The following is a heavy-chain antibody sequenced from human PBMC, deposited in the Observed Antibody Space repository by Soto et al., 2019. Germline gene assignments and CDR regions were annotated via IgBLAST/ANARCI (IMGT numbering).Heavy chain of an antibody. CDR3: ARGTGYHTH. D-gene: IGHD3-16*02. V-gene: IGHV1-18*01. CDR1: GYTFASFG. J-gene: IGHJ4*02. Sequence: QVHLVQSGAEVKKPGASVKVSCKASGYTFASFGFSWVRQAPGQGLEWMGWISAYNGNTNYAQKFQGRVTMTTDTATSTTYMELRSLRSDDTAMYYCARGTGYHTHWGQGTLVSVSS. CDR2: ISAYNGNT.